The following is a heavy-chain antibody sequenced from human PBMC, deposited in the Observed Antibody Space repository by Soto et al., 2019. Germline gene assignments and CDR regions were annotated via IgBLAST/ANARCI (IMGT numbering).Heavy chain of an antibody. CDR3: AKYLYGDYDFDC. CDR2: ISGSGGDT. D-gene: IGHD4-17*01. CDR1: GFTFSRYA. Sequence: EVQLLESGGGLVQPGGYLRLSCAASGFTFSRYAMSWVRQAPGKGLEWVSVISGSGGDTYYADSVKGRFTISRDNSRNTLYLQMNSLRAEDTAVYYCAKYLYGDYDFDCWGQGTLVTVSS. V-gene: IGHV3-23*01. J-gene: IGHJ4*02.